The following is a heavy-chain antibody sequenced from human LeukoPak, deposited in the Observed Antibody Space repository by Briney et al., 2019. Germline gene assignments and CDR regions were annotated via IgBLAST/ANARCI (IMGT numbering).Heavy chain of an antibody. J-gene: IGHJ5*02. V-gene: IGHV4-4*07. CDR2: VYTSGNT. CDR1: GGSISGYS. CDR3: ARDNPAGP. Sequence: SETLSPTCTVSGGSISGYSWSWIRQSTAKGLEWIGRVYTSGNTNYNPSFKSRVTMSIDTSEKQFSLKLYSVTVADTAEYYCARDNPAGPWGQGTLVTVSS. D-gene: IGHD1-14*01.